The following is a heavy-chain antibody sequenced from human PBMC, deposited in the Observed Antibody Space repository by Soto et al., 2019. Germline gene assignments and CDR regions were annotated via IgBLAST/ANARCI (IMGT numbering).Heavy chain of an antibody. CDR2: ISGFNGQT. J-gene: IGHJ4*02. D-gene: IGHD3-10*01. CDR3: ARVDPRGVAVVRDY. CDR1: GNTFASLG. V-gene: IGHV1-18*01. Sequence: QVQLVQSGPEVKKPGASVKVSCKASGNTFASLGFSWVRQAPGQGLEWMGWISGFNGQTNYALKFQGRVTLTTDTSTSTAYMELRSLRSDDTAVYFCARVDPRGVAVVRDYWGQGTLVTVSS.